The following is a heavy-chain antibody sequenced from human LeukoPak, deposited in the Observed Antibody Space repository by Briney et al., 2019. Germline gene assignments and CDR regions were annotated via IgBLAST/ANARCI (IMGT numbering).Heavy chain of an antibody. D-gene: IGHD4-23*01. V-gene: IGHV3-23*01. J-gene: IGHJ4*02. CDR3: ARATVVTPHFDY. CDR2: IVGSGGST. Sequence: GGSLRLSCAASGFTFSSYSMNWVRQAPGKGLEWVSAIVGSGGSTYYADSVKGRFTISRDNSKNTLYLQMNSLRAEDTAVYYCARATVVTPHFDYWGQGTLVTVSS. CDR1: GFTFSSYS.